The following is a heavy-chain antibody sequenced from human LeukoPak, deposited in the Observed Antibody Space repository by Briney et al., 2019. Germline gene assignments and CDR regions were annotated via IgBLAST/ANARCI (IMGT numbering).Heavy chain of an antibody. V-gene: IGHV3-48*03. Sequence: PGGSLRLSCAASGFSFSSYEMNWVRQAPGKGLEWVSYISSSGSTKFYADSVKGRFTISRDNAKNSLYLKMDSLRAADTAVYYCAREGGYDTLDYWGEGTLVTVSS. CDR1: GFSFSSYE. CDR2: ISSSGSTK. CDR3: AREGGYDTLDY. J-gene: IGHJ4*02. D-gene: IGHD3-22*01.